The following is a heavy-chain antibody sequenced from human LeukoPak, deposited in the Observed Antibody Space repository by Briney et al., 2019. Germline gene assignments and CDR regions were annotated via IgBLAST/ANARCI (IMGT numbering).Heavy chain of an antibody. V-gene: IGHV3-30*04. CDR1: GFTFSSYA. CDR3: AREVATIDYYYYMDV. CDR2: ISYDGSNK. Sequence: GGSLRLSCAASGFTFSSYAMHWVRQAPGKGLEWVAVISYDGSNKYYADSVKGRFTISRDNSKNTLYLQMNSLRAEDTALYYCAREVATIDYYYYMDVWGKGTTVTVSS. J-gene: IGHJ6*03. D-gene: IGHD5-12*01.